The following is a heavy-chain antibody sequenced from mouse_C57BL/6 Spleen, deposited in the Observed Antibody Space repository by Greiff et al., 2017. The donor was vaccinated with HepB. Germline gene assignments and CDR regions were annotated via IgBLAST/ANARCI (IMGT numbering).Heavy chain of an antibody. CDR3: ARPHYDGYPFAY. D-gene: IGHD2-3*01. V-gene: IGHV1-52*01. CDR2: IDPSDSET. J-gene: IGHJ3*01. Sequence: QVQLQQPGAELVRPGSSVKLSCKASGYTFTSYWMHWVKQRPIQGLEWIGNIDPSDSETHYNQKFKDKATLTVDKSSSTAYMQLSSLTSEDSAVYYCARPHYDGYPFAYWGQGTLVTVSA. CDR1: GYTFTSYW.